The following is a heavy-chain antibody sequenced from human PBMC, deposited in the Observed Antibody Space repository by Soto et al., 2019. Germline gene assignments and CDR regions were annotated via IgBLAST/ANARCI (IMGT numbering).Heavy chain of an antibody. CDR1: GFSLSTSGVG. CDR2: IYWNDDK. CDR3: ARRPRYSNYVDY. V-gene: IGHV2-5*01. J-gene: IGHJ4*02. Sequence: SGPTLVNPTQTLTLTCTFSGFSLSTSGVGVGWIRQPPGKALEWLALIYWNDDKRYSPSLKSRLTIAKDTSKNQVVLNMTNMDPVDTATYLCARRPRYSNYVDYWGQGTLVTVSS. D-gene: IGHD4-4*01.